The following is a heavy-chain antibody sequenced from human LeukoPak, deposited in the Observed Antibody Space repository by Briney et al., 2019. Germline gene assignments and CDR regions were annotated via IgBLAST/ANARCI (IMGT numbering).Heavy chain of an antibody. CDR2: MNPVSGNA. V-gene: IGHV1-8*01. Sequence: GASVKVSCKASGYTFTNFDINWVRQAPRQGLEWMRWMNPVSGNAGSAQKFQGRITLTRDTSINTAYMELSSLRSDDTAFYYCARAPMGAAALYWGQGTLVTVSS. CDR3: ARAPMGAAALY. D-gene: IGHD6-13*01. J-gene: IGHJ4*02. CDR1: GYTFTNFD.